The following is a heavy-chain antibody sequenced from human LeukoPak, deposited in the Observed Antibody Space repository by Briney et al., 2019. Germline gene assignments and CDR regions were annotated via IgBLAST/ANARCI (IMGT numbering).Heavy chain of an antibody. CDR3: ARDQYCSSTSCYSDY. Sequence: VASVNVSCKASGYTFTSYGISWVRQAPGQGLEWMGWISAYNGNTNYAQKLQDRVTMTTDTSTSTAYMELRSLRSDDTAVYYCARDQYCSSTSCYSDYWGQGTLVTVSS. D-gene: IGHD2-2*02. CDR1: GYTFTSYG. CDR2: ISAYNGNT. V-gene: IGHV1-18*01. J-gene: IGHJ4*02.